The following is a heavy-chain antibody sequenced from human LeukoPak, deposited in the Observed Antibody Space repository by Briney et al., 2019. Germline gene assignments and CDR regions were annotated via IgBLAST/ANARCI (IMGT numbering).Heavy chain of an antibody. CDR2: ISSGGATT. CDR3: ARDPDRLVIFGKDV. Sequence: QPGGSLRLSCAASGFTLSTYAMHWVRQTPGKGLEWVAVISSGGATTHYADSVKGRFTISSDSSKNTLYLQMNSLRGDDTAVYYCARDPDRLVIFGKDVWGQGTTVTVSS. V-gene: IGHV3-30-3*01. D-gene: IGHD2/OR15-2a*01. J-gene: IGHJ6*02. CDR1: GFTLSTYA.